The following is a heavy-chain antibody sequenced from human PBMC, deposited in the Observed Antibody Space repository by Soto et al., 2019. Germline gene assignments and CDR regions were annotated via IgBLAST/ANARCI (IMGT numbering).Heavy chain of an antibody. CDR1: GFTFSGSA. V-gene: IGHV3-73*01. D-gene: IGHD2-8*01. CDR3: TSHYCTNGVRYNGISV. J-gene: IGHJ4*02. CDR2: IRSKANSYAT. Sequence: PGGSLRLSCAASGFTFSGSAMHWVRQASGKGLEWVGRIRSKANSYATAYAASVKGRFTISRDDSKNTAYLQMNSLKTEDTALFYCTSHYCTNGVRYNGISVWGQGTLVTVSS.